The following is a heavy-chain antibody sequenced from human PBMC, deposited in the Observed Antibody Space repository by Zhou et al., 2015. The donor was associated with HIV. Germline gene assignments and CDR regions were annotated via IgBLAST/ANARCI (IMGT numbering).Heavy chain of an antibody. CDR2: IIPIFGTA. CDR3: ARDSAAYYYDSSGIKGGNDAFDI. CDR1: GGTFSSYA. J-gene: IGHJ3*02. Sequence: QVQLVQSGAEVKKPGSSVKVSCKASGGTFSSYAISWVRQAPGQGLEWMGGIIPIFGTANYAQKFQGRVTITADESTSTAYMELSSLRSEDTAVYYCARDSAAYYYDSSGIKGGNDAFDIWGQGTMVTVSS. V-gene: IGHV1-69*01. D-gene: IGHD3-22*01.